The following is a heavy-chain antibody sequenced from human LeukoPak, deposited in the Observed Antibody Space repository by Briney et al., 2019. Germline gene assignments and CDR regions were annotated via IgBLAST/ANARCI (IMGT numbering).Heavy chain of an antibody. J-gene: IGHJ6*02. CDR1: GYTFTGYY. CDR3: ARDTAMVKGHYYGMDV. Sequence: ASVKASCKASGYTFTGYYMHWVRQAPGQGLEWMGWINPNSGGTNYAQKFQGRVTMTRDTSISTAYMELSRLRSDDTAVYYCARDTAMVKGHYYGMDVWGQGTTVTVSS. D-gene: IGHD5-18*01. V-gene: IGHV1-2*02. CDR2: INPNSGGT.